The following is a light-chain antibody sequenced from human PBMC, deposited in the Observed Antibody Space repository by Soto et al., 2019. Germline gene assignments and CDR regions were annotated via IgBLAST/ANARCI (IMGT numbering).Light chain of an antibody. CDR1: QSIGHS. J-gene: IGKJ2*01. V-gene: IGKV3-15*01. CDR2: GAS. CDR3: QQYNNWPAYS. Sequence: EIVLTQSPATLSLSPGEGATLSCRASQSIGHSLAWYQQKPGLAPRLLIFGASTRITGIPARFSGSGSGTEFTLTISSLQSDDFAVYYCQQYNNWPAYSFGQGTKLEIK.